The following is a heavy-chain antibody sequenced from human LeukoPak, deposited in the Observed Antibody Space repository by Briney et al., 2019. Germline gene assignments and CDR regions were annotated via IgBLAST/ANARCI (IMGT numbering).Heavy chain of an antibody. V-gene: IGHV4-39*01. D-gene: IGHD6-6*01. CDR3: ARVEYSSSRPVWWLDYYYYMDV. Sequence: SETLSLTCTVSGGSFSSIINTYYFWAWIRQSPGKGLGWIGSIYYRGTTYYNPSLKSRVTISADTSKNQFSLKLSSVTAADTAVYYCARVEYSSSRPVWWLDYYYYMDVWGKGTTVTVSS. CDR2: IYYRGTT. CDR1: GGSFSSIINTYYF. J-gene: IGHJ6*03.